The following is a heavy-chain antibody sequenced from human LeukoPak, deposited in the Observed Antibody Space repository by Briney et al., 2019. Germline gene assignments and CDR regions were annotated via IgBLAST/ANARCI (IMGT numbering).Heavy chain of an antibody. Sequence: PSETLSLTCSVSGVSISSSNSYWGWIRQPPGEGLEWIGSIYYTGNTYYNPSLRSRVTISVDTSKNQFSLKLTSVTAADTAVYYCAREAQYSSALTHIDYWSQGTLVTVSS. D-gene: IGHD6-19*01. V-gene: IGHV4-39*07. CDR2: IYYTGNT. J-gene: IGHJ4*02. CDR1: GVSISSSNSY. CDR3: AREAQYSSALTHIDY.